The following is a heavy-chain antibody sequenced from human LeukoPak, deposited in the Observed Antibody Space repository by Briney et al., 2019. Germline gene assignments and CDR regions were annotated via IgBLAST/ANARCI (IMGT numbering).Heavy chain of an antibody. CDR1: GGSISSYY. CDR3: ARGGTAVIAPYAFDI. V-gene: IGHV4-59*01. Sequence: SETLSLTCTVSGGSISSYYWSWIRQPPGHGLEWIGYIYYSGSTNCNPSVKSRVAMSVDTSKKQFSLKLSSLTAADTAVYYCARGGTAVIAPYAFDIWGQGTMVTVSS. J-gene: IGHJ3*02. CDR2: IYYSGST. D-gene: IGHD4-23*01.